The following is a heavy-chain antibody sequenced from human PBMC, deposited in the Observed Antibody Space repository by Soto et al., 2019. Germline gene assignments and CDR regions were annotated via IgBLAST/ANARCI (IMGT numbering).Heavy chain of an antibody. D-gene: IGHD5-18*01. CDR1: GGSISSGGYS. CDR3: ARDPGYSYGYN. Sequence: SETLSLTCAVSGGSISSGGYSWSWIRQPPGKGLEWIGYMYHSGSTYYNPSLKSRVTISVDTSKNQFSLKLSSVTAADTAVYYCARDPGYSYGYNWGQGTLVTVSS. CDR2: MYHSGST. V-gene: IGHV4-30-2*01. J-gene: IGHJ4*02.